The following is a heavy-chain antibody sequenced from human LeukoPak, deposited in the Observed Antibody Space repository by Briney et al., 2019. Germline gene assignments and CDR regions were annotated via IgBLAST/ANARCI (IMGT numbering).Heavy chain of an antibody. D-gene: IGHD3-22*01. CDR3: ARDRRYYDSSGYYRENAFDI. Sequence: SETLSLTCTVSGASISSGSSYWSWIRQPAGKGLDWIGRIYTSGSTNYNPSLKSRVTMSVDTSKNQFSLKLSSVTAADTAVSYCARDRRYYDSSGYYRENAFDIWGQGTMVTVSS. V-gene: IGHV4-61*02. CDR2: IYTSGST. J-gene: IGHJ3*02. CDR1: GASISSGSSY.